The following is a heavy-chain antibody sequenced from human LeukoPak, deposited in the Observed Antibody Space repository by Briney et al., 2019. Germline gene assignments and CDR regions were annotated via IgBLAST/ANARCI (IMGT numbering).Heavy chain of an antibody. CDR2: INHSGST. CDR1: GGSFSGYY. D-gene: IGHD1-14*01. J-gene: IGHJ6*02. V-gene: IGHV4-34*01. CDR3: ARGPVSFYYYYYGMDV. Sequence: SETLSLTCAVYGGSFSGYYWSWIRQPPGEGLEWIGEINHSGSTNYSPSLKSRVTISVDTSKNQFSLKLSSVTAADTAVYYCARGPVSFYYYYYGMDVWGQGTTVTVSS.